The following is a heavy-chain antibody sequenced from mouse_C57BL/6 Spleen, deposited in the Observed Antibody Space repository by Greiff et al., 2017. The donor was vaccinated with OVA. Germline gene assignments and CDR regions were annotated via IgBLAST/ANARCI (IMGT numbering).Heavy chain of an antibody. J-gene: IGHJ2*01. CDR3: ARDKGITTGYYFDY. CDR2: ISDGGSYT. V-gene: IGHV5-4*01. Sequence: EVKVVESGGGLVKPGGSLKLSCAASGFTFSSYAMSWVRQTPEKRLEWVATISDGGSYTYYPDNVKGRFTISRDNAKNNLYLQMSHLKSEDTAMYYCARDKGITTGYYFDYWGQGTTLTVSS. D-gene: IGHD2-4*01. CDR1: GFTFSSYA.